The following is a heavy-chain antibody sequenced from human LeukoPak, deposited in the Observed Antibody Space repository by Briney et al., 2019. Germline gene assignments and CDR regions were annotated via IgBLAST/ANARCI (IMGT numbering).Heavy chain of an antibody. Sequence: GGSLRLSCAASGFTFSSYSMNWVRQAPGKGLEWVSYISSSSSTIYYADSVKGRFTISRDNAKNSLYLQMNSLRAEDTAVYYCARGSAQGYSGYDWDYWGQGTLVTVSS. CDR1: GFTFSSYS. V-gene: IGHV3-48*04. CDR2: ISSSSSTI. J-gene: IGHJ4*02. CDR3: ARGSAQGYSGYDWDY. D-gene: IGHD5-12*01.